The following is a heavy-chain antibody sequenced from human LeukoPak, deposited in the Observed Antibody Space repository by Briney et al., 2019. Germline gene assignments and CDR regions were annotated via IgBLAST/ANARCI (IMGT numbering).Heavy chain of an antibody. CDR1: GFTFSSYS. CDR2: VSGSGGTT. CDR3: ARGYSTGWYYFDS. D-gene: IGHD6-19*01. V-gene: IGHV3-23*01. J-gene: IGHJ4*02. Sequence: GGSLRLSCAASGFTFSSYSMNWVRQAPGRGLEWVSTVSGSGGTTHYADSVKGRFTISRDNSKNTLYLQMSTLTAEDTAVYYCARGYSTGWYYFDSWGQGTLVTVSS.